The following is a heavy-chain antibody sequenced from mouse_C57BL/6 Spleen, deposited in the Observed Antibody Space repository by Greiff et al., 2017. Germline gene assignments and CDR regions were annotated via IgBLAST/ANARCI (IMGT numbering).Heavy chain of an antibody. CDR3: ARWLLGGYYFDY. D-gene: IGHD2-3*01. CDR1: GYTFTSYW. Sequence: VQLQQPGAELVKPGASVQLSCKASGYTFTSYWMHWVKQSPGRGLEWIGRIDPNSGGTKYNEKFKSKATLTVDNPSSTAYMQLSSLTSEDSAVYYCARWLLGGYYFDYWGQGTTLTVSS. V-gene: IGHV1-72*01. J-gene: IGHJ2*01. CDR2: IDPNSGGT.